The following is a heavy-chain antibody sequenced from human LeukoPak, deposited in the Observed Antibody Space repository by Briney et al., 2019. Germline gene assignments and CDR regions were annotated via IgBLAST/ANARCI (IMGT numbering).Heavy chain of an antibody. D-gene: IGHD6-13*01. CDR2: IYYSGST. CDR1: GGSISSSSYY. Sequence: SETLSLTCTVSGGSISSSSYYWGWIRQPPGKGLEWIGSIYYSGSTYYNPSLKSRVTISVDTSKNQFSLKLSSVTAADTAVYYCARRGIAAAASWDNWFDPWGQGTLVTVSS. V-gene: IGHV4-39*01. CDR3: ARRGIAAAASWDNWFDP. J-gene: IGHJ5*02.